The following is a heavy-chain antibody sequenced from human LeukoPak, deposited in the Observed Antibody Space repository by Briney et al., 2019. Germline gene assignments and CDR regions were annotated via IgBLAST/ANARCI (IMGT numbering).Heavy chain of an antibody. V-gene: IGHV1-8*01. CDR3: ARGRRARSSSSQNWFDR. Sequence: GASVKVSCLASGYTFTSYDLNWVRQATGQGLDWMGWMNHNSGNTGYAQKFQGRVTMTRNTSISTAYMELSSLRSEDTAVYDCARGRRARSSSSQNWFDRWGQGTLVTVSS. D-gene: IGHD6-13*01. J-gene: IGHJ5*01. CDR2: MNHNSGNT. CDR1: GYTFTSYD.